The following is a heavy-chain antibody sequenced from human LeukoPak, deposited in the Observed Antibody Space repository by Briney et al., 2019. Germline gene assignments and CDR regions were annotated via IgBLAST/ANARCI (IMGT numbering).Heavy chain of an antibody. CDR3: ARRVTIFGVVITYRLFDY. D-gene: IGHD3-3*01. J-gene: IGHJ4*02. V-gene: IGHV4-34*01. CDR1: GGSFSGYY. Sequence: SETLSLTCAVYGGSFSGYYWSWIRQPPGKGLEWIGEINHSGSTYYNPSLKSRVTISVDTSKNQFSLKLSSVTAADTAVYYCARRVTIFGVVITYRLFDYWGQGTLVTVSS. CDR2: INHSGST.